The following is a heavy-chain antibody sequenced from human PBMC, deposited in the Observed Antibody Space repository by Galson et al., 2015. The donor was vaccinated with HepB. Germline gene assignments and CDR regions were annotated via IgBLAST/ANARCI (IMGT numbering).Heavy chain of an antibody. Sequence: SLRLSCAASGFTFSSYSMNWVRQAPGKGLEWVSYISSSSSTIYYADSVKGRFTISRDNAKNSLYLQMNSLRDEDTAVYYCARDRRNYYDSSPDWYYYGMDVWGQGTTVTVSS. CDR3: ARDRRNYYDSSPDWYYYGMDV. D-gene: IGHD3-22*01. V-gene: IGHV3-48*02. CDR1: GFTFSSYS. CDR2: ISSSSSTI. J-gene: IGHJ6*02.